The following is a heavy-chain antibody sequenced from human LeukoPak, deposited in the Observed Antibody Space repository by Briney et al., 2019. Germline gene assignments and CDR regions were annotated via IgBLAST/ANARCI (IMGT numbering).Heavy chain of an antibody. D-gene: IGHD3-10*01. CDR2: ISGSGGAT. CDR1: GFTFNSYG. Sequence: AGGSLRLSCAASGFTFNSYGMSWVRQAPGKGREWVSGISGSGGATYYADSVKGRFTVSRDDPHNTLYLQMNSVRAEDTAVYFCARGGVDHYGSGTYYLMYYFDHWGQGALVTVSS. V-gene: IGHV3-23*01. J-gene: IGHJ4*02. CDR3: ARGGVDHYGSGTYYLMYYFDH.